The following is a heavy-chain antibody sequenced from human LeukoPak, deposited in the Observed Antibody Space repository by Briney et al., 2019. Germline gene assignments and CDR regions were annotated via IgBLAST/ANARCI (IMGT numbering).Heavy chain of an antibody. CDR2: IHQSGST. Sequence: SETLSLTCGVSGFSIRSGHYWGWIRQPPGKGLEWIANIHQSGSTYYNPSLRSRVTVSVDTYKNQFSLKLSSVTAADTAIYYCARSIVVPAAHYYYYYGMDVWGKGTTVTVSS. V-gene: IGHV4-38-2*01. J-gene: IGHJ6*04. CDR3: ARSIVVPAAHYYYYYGMDV. D-gene: IGHD2-2*01. CDR1: GFSIRSGHY.